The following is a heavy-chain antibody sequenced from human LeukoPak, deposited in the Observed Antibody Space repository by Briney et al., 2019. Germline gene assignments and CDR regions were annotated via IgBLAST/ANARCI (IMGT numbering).Heavy chain of an antibody. J-gene: IGHJ4*02. V-gene: IGHV1-69*13. D-gene: IGHD6-19*01. Sequence: SVKVSCKASGGTFSTSALNWVRQAPGQGLEWMGGIIPLFRTAKYVQKFQGRVTITADESTTTAYMEVSSLRSDDTAVYYCARASNTGWFYFDYWSQGTLVTVSS. CDR3: ARASNTGWFYFDY. CDR1: GGTFSTSA. CDR2: IIPLFRTA.